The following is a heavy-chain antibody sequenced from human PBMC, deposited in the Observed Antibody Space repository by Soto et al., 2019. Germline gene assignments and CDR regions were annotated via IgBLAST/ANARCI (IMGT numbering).Heavy chain of an antibody. Sequence: ASETLSLTCTVSGGSISSSSYYWGWIRQPPGKGLEWIGSIYYSGSTYYNPSLKSRVTISVDTSKNQFSLKLSSVTAADTAVYYCASPSGYQYYFDYWGQGTLVTVSS. CDR2: IYYSGST. CDR3: ASPSGYQYYFDY. V-gene: IGHV4-39*01. CDR1: GGSISSSSYY. D-gene: IGHD3-22*01. J-gene: IGHJ4*02.